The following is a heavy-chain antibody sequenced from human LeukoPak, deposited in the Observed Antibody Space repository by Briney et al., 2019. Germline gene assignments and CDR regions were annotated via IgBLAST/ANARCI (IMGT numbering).Heavy chain of an antibody. CDR3: ARHHDSNGYYFDY. V-gene: IGHV4-59*08. J-gene: IGHJ4*02. CDR1: GGSISSYY. CDR2: IYYSGST. Sequence: SETLSLTCTVSGGSISSYYWSWIRQPPGKGLEWIGYIYYSGSTNYNPSLKSRVTISVDTSKNQFSLKLSSVTAADTAVYYCARHHDSNGYYFDYWGQGTLVTVSS. D-gene: IGHD3-22*01.